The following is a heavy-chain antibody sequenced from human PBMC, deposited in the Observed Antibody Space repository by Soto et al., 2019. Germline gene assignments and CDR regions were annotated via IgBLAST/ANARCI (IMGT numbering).Heavy chain of an antibody. CDR3: ARVPREIILVGMDV. Sequence: ASVKVSCKASGYTFTDYYIHWVRQAPGQGLEWMGWVSGKTGKTNYAQKFQGRVTISTDTSTSTAYMELRSLRSDDTAVYYCARVPREIILVGMDVWGQGTTVTVSS. CDR2: VSGKTGKT. J-gene: IGHJ6*02. CDR1: GYTFTDYY. D-gene: IGHD2-2*01. V-gene: IGHV1-18*04.